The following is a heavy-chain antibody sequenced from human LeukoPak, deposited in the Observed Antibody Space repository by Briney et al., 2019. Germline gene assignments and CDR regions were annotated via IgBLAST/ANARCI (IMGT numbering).Heavy chain of an antibody. CDR1: GFTFSSYG. Sequence: GRSLRLSCAASGFTFSSYGMHWVRQAPGKGLEWVAVISYDGSNKYYADSMKGRFTISRDNSKNTLYLQMNSLRAEDTAVYYCAKGSGSFNYYYYGMDVWGQGTTVTVSS. CDR3: AKGSGSFNYYYYGMDV. V-gene: IGHV3-30*18. CDR2: ISYDGSNK. D-gene: IGHD3-10*01. J-gene: IGHJ6*02.